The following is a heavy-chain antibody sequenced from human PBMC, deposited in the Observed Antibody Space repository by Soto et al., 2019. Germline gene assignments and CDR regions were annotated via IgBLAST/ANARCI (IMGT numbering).Heavy chain of an antibody. Sequence: EVQLVESGGGLVQLGGSLRLSCAASGFIFRNYWMHWVRQAPGEGLVWVSRIDGDGRDTSYADTVKGRFTISRDNARNTMYLPMNRLRAEDTAVYFCVSLVERSDVAFDIWGQGTMVTVS. V-gene: IGHV3-74*01. CDR2: IDGDGRDT. J-gene: IGHJ3*02. D-gene: IGHD6-6*01. CDR1: GFIFRNYW. CDR3: VSLVERSDVAFDI.